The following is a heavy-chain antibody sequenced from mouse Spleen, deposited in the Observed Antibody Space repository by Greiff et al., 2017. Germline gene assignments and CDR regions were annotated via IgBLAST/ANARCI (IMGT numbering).Heavy chain of an antibody. CDR1: GFTFSSYA. CDR3: ARQYYGNSRGAMDY. Sequence: EVKLMESGGGLVKPGGSLKLSCAASGFTFSSYAMSWVRQTPEKRLEWVATISSGGSYTYYPDSVKGRFTISRDNAKNTLYLQMSSLRSEDTAMYNCARQYYGNSRGAMDYWGQGTSVTVSS. J-gene: IGHJ4*01. V-gene: IGHV5-9-3*01. D-gene: IGHD1-1*01. CDR2: ISSGGSYT.